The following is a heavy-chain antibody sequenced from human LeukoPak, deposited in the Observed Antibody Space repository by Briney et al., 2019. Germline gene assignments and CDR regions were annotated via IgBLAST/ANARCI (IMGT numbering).Heavy chain of an antibody. CDR1: GGAIRRYY. CDR3: ARSKDILTGYCFDY. Sequence: PSETLSLTCTVSGGAIRRYYWSWIRQPPGEGLGWGGYIYDSGSTSYNPSLKSRVTISVDTSKNQFSLKVTSVTAADTAVYYCARSKDILTGYCFDYWGQGTLVTVSS. J-gene: IGHJ4*02. D-gene: IGHD3-9*01. CDR2: IYDSGST. V-gene: IGHV4-59*01.